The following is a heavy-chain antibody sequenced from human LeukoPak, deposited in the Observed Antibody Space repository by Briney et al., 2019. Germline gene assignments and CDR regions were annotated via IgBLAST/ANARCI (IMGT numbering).Heavy chain of an antibody. V-gene: IGHV1-69*05. CDR3: ARDDDGYSCGVH. Sequence: SVKVSCKASVGTFSSYAISWGRQAPGQGLEWMGRIIPIFGTANYAHKFQGRVTITTDEHTSTAYMELSSLRSEDTAGYYCARDDDGYSCGVHWGQGTLVTVSS. CDR1: VGTFSSYA. J-gene: IGHJ4*02. CDR2: IIPIFGTA. D-gene: IGHD5-18*01.